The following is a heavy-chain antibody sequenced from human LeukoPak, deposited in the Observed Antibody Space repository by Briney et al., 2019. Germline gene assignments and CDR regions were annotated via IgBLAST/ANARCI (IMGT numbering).Heavy chain of an antibody. Sequence: ASVKVSCKASGGTFSSYSIAWVRQAPGQVLEWMGRIIPILGIANYAQKFQGRVTITADKSTSTAYMELSSLRSEDTAVYYCALLIGIQSNYYYYGMDVWGQGTTVTVSS. CDR2: IIPILGIA. D-gene: IGHD3-16*02. V-gene: IGHV1-69*02. CDR3: ALLIGIQSNYYYYGMDV. CDR1: GGTFSSYS. J-gene: IGHJ6*02.